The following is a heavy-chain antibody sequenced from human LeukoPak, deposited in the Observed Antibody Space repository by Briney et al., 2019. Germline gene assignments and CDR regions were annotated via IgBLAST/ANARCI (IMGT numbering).Heavy chain of an antibody. Sequence: ASVKVSCKASGYTFTSYYMHWVRQAPGQGLEWMGIINPSGGSTSYAQKFQGRVTMTRDMSTSTVYMELSSLRSEDTAVYYCARGPYSSSWYPKDYYYYMDVWGKGTTVTVSS. D-gene: IGHD6-13*01. CDR3: ARGPYSSSWYPKDYYYYMDV. CDR1: GYTFTSYY. V-gene: IGHV1-46*01. J-gene: IGHJ6*03. CDR2: INPSGGST.